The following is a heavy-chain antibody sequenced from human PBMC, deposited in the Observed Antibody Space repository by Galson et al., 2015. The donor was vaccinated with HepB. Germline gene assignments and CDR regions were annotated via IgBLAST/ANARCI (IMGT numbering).Heavy chain of an antibody. CDR2: ISGSGGST. CDR3: AKMAQYSSSWPWAFDY. V-gene: IGHV3-23*01. Sequence: SLRLSCAASGFTFSSYAMSWVRQAPGKGLEWVSAISGSGGSTYYADSVKGRFTISRDNSKNKLYLQMNSLRAEDTAVYYCAKMAQYSSSWPWAFDYWGQGTLVTVSS. J-gene: IGHJ4*02. CDR1: GFTFSSYA. D-gene: IGHD6-13*01.